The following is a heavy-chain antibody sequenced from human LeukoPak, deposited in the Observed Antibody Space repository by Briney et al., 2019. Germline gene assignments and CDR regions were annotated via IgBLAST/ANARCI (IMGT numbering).Heavy chain of an antibody. J-gene: IGHJ6*02. CDR3: AKVNGDYGSTYYYYGMDV. V-gene: IGHV3-43*02. D-gene: IGHD3-10*01. CDR2: ISGDGGST. CDR1: GFTFDDYA. Sequence: TGGSLRLSCAASGFTFDDYAMHWVRQAPGKGLEWVSLISGDGGSTYYADSVKGRFTISRDNSKNSLYLQMNSLRTEDTALYYCAKVNGDYGSTYYYYGMDVWGQGTTVTVSS.